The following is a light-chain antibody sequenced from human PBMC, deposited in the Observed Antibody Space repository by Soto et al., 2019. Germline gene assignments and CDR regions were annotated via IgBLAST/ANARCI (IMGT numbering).Light chain of an antibody. CDR2: GNS. V-gene: IGLV1-40*01. Sequence: QSVLTQPPSVSGAPGQRGTISCTGSTSNIGAGYDVHWYQQLPGTAPKILIYGNSNRLSGVPDRFSGSKSGTSASLAITGHTAEDEADYYCQSYDSSLSVVFGGGTKLTVL. J-gene: IGLJ2*01. CDR1: TSNIGAGYD. CDR3: QSYDSSLSVV.